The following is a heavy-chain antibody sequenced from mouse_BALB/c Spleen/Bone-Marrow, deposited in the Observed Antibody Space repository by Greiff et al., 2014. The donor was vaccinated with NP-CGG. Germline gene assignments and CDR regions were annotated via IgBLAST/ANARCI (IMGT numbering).Heavy chain of an antibody. CDR2: FHLSNGRP. CDR3: ARRTARAMMDY. CDR1: GYSFTSYW. D-gene: IGHD3-2*01. V-gene: IGHV1S81*02. J-gene: IGHJ4*01. Sequence: VQRVEPGTVLVKPGASVKLPCKASGYSFTSYWIHWGKQGPGQCLAWIGEFHLSNGRPNYSEKFKTKATLTVNKSSSTAHMRLSSLTSEDSAVYYCARRTARAMMDYWSQGASVTVS.